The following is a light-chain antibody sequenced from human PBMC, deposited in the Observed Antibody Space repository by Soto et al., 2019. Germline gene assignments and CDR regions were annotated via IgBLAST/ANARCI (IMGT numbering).Light chain of an antibody. CDR2: AAS. CDR3: QQHNSYPRT. Sequence: DIQLTQSPSFLSASVGDRVTITCRASQGISSYLAWYQQKPGQAPKLLIYAASTLQSGVPSRFSGSGSGTEFTLTISSLQPEDFATYYCQQHNSYPRTFGGGTKVEIK. J-gene: IGKJ4*01. CDR1: QGISSY. V-gene: IGKV1-9*01.